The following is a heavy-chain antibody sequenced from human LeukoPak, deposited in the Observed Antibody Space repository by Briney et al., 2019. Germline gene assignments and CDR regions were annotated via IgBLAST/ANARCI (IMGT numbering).Heavy chain of an antibody. V-gene: IGHV4-59*01. J-gene: IGHJ5*02. D-gene: IGHD6-19*01. CDR2: MYRTGST. CDR1: GGSISSYY. Sequence: TSETLSLTCTVSGGSISSYYWSWIRQPPGKGLEWIGCMYRTGSTNYNPSLKSRVTITPDTSKNQFSLRLTSVTAADTAVYYCAREGTYGWYNWFDPWGQGTLVTVSS. CDR3: AREGTYGWYNWFDP.